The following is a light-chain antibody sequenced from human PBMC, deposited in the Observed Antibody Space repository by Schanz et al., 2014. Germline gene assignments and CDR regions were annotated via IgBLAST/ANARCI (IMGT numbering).Light chain of an antibody. CDR1: SSNIGSNT. Sequence: QSVLTQPPSASGTPGQRVTISCSGSSSNIGSNTVNWYQHLPGTAPKLFIHSNNQRPSGVPDRFSGSKSGTSASLAISGLQSEDEGDYYCGSYSTTNSLGVFGGGTKLTVL. J-gene: IGLJ3*02. CDR2: SNN. CDR3: GSYSTTNSLGV. V-gene: IGLV1-44*01.